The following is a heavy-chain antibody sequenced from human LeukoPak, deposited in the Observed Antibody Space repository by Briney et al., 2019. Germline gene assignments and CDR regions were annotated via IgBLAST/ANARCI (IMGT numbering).Heavy chain of an antibody. D-gene: IGHD3-22*01. CDR3: AHRKNYYGSSVFDN. CDR1: GFSLNTRGVG. CDR2: IYWDDDT. V-gene: IGHV2-5*02. J-gene: IGHJ4*02. Sequence: SGPTLVNPTQTLTLTCTFSGFSLNTRGVGVGWIRQPPGRALEWLALIYWDDDTRYSPSLKSRLTITKDTSKNQVVLTMTNMDPVDTATYFCAHRKNYYGSSVFDNWGQGTLVTVSS.